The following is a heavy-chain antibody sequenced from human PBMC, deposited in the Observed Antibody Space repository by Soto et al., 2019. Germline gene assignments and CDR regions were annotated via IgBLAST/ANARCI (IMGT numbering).Heavy chain of an antibody. Sequence: QLQLQESGPGLVKPSETLSLTCTVSGGSISSSSYYWGWIRQPPGKGLEWIGSIYYSGSTYYNPSLKSRVTISVDTSKNQFSLKLSSVTAADTAVYYCARQSDITMVRGAIRAFDIWGQGTMVTVSS. CDR1: GGSISSSSYY. D-gene: IGHD3-10*01. J-gene: IGHJ3*02. V-gene: IGHV4-39*01. CDR2: IYYSGST. CDR3: ARQSDITMVRGAIRAFDI.